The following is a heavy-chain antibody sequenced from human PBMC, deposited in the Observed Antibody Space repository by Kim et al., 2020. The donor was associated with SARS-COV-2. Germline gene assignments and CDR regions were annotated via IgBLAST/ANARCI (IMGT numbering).Heavy chain of an antibody. Sequence: ASVKVSCKASGYTFTGYYMHWVRQAPGQGLEWMGWINPNSGGTNYAQKFQGRVTMTRDTSISTAYMELSRLRSDDTAVYYCAREYLDDWPGDYWGQGTLVTVSS. V-gene: IGHV1-2*02. D-gene: IGHD3-9*01. CDR2: INPNSGGT. CDR3: AREYLDDWPGDY. CDR1: GYTFTGYY. J-gene: IGHJ4*02.